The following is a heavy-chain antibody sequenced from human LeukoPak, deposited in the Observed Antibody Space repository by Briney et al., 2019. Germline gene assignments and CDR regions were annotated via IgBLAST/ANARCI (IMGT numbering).Heavy chain of an antibody. CDR1: GGSISSSSYY. D-gene: IGHD4-17*01. CDR3: ATGLYGDYEDAFDI. J-gene: IGHJ3*02. CDR2: IYYSGST. Sequence: SETLSLTCTVSGGSISSSSYYWGWIRQPPGKGLEWIGSIYYSGSTYYNPSLKSRVTISVDTSKNQFSLKLSSVTAADTAVYYCATGLYGDYEDAFDIWGQGTMVTVSS. V-gene: IGHV4-39*07.